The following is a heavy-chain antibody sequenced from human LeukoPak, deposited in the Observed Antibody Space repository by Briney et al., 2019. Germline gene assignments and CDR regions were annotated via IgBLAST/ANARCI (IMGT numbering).Heavy chain of an antibody. Sequence: GGSLRPSCAASGFTFSSYGIHWVRQAPGKGLEWVALLSYDGSDKYYVDSVKGRFTISRDNSKNTLYLQMNSLRAEDTAVYYCAKDQNLATVVTDGTGYWGQGTLVTVSS. D-gene: IGHD4-23*01. V-gene: IGHV3-30*18. CDR3: AKDQNLATVVTDGTGY. J-gene: IGHJ4*02. CDR1: GFTFSSYG. CDR2: LSYDGSDK.